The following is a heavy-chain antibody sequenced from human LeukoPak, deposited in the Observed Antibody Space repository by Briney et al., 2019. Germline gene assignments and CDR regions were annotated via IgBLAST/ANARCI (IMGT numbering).Heavy chain of an antibody. CDR1: AFSISNYW. Sequence: QAGGSLRLSCVVSAFSISNYWMNWVRQGPGKGLEWVANIKEDGSEKYYVDSVKGRFTISRDNAKNSLYLQMNSLRAEDTAVYFCASQYYYDSSGYNYWGQGTLVTVSS. J-gene: IGHJ4*02. D-gene: IGHD3-22*01. CDR2: IKEDGSEK. V-gene: IGHV3-7*01. CDR3: ASQYYYDSSGYNY.